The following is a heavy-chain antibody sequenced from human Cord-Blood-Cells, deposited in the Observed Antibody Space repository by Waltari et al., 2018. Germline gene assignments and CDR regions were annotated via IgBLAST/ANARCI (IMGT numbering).Heavy chain of an antibody. Sequence: QVQLQESGPGLVKPSETLSLTCTVSGGSISSYYWSWIRQPPGKGLEWIGYIYYSGSTNYNPSLKSRVTISVDTSKNQFSLKLSSVTAADTAVYYCARSLLNPYYFDYWGQGTLVTVSS. J-gene: IGHJ4*02. V-gene: IGHV4-59*01. CDR3: ARSLLNPYYFDY. CDR2: IYYSGST. CDR1: GGSISSYY.